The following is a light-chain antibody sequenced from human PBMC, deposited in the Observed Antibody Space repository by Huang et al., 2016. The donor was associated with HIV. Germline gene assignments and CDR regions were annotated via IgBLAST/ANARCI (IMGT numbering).Light chain of an antibody. Sequence: EILLTQSPATLSVSPGARVTLSCRASQTVSEHLAWFQQRPGQAPTLLIYGASNRATGIPPMFSGRWSGTEFGLTITNLQSEDFAVYFCHQYYTLPRTFGQGTKVEI. J-gene: IGKJ1*01. CDR1: QTVSEH. CDR2: GAS. CDR3: HQYYTLPRT. V-gene: IGKV3-15*01.